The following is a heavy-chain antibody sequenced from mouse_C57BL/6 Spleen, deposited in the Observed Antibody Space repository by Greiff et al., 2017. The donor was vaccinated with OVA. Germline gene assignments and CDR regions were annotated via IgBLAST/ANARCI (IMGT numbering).Heavy chain of an antibody. J-gene: IGHJ2*01. Sequence: EVMLVESGGGLVKPGGSLKLSCAASGFTFSSYAMSWVRQTPEKRLEWVATISDGGSYTYYPDNVKGRFTISRDNAKNNLYLQMSHLKSEDTAMYYCARDRVVSFDYGGQGTTLTVSS. V-gene: IGHV5-4*01. D-gene: IGHD1-1*01. CDR1: GFTFSSYA. CDR2: ISDGGSYT. CDR3: ARDRVVSFDY.